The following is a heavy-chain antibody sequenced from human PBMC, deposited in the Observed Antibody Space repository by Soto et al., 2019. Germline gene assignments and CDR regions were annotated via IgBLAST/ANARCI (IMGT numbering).Heavy chain of an antibody. CDR2: IDWDDDK. CDR3: ARSHWGTGNSGMDV. Sequence: SPATIGRATWTDTVTISFAAVSLNTSGMCVSWILQPPGKALEWLALIDWDDDKYYSTSLKTRLTISKDTSKNQVVLTMTNMDSVDTATYYCARSHWGTGNSGMDVWGQGTRVTGSS. D-gene: IGHD3-16*01. J-gene: IGHJ6*02. CDR1: AVSLNTSGMC. V-gene: IGHV2-70*01.